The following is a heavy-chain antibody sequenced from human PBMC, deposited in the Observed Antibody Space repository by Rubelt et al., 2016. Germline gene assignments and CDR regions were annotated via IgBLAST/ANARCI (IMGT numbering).Heavy chain of an antibody. CDR3: ARELNDFDI. CDR2: INPTDGGT. J-gene: IGHJ3*02. CDR1: GYTFTSYY. Sequence: QVQLVQSGAEVKKPGASVKVSCQASGYTFTSYYMHWVRQAPGQGLEYLGLINPTDGGTSDVQKFQGRVTVTRYTSTSTVYMELSSLRSDDTAVYYCARELNDFDIWGQGTMVTVSS. V-gene: IGHV1-46*01.